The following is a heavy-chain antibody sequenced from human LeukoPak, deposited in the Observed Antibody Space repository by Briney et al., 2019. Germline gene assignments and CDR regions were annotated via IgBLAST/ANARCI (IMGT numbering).Heavy chain of an antibody. Sequence: GGSLRLSCAASGFTVSSNYMSWVRQAPGKGLEWVANINQDGSEKNYVDSVKGRFTISRDGAKDSLYLQMNSLRAEDAAVYYCAREQCSGNSCYYYWGQGTLVTVSS. D-gene: IGHD2-15*01. CDR1: GFTVSSNY. CDR2: INQDGSEK. J-gene: IGHJ4*02. V-gene: IGHV3-7*01. CDR3: AREQCSGNSCYYY.